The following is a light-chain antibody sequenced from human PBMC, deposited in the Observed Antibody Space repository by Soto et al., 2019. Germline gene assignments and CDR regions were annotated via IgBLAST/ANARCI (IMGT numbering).Light chain of an antibody. V-gene: IGLV2-14*01. CDR3: SSQAVSSTLV. CDR1: SSDIGGYNY. J-gene: IGLJ2*01. Sequence: QSALTQPASVSGSPGQSITISCTGTSSDIGGYNYVSWYQQHPGKAPKLMSYDVSNRPSGVSNRFSGSKSGNTAYLTISGRQAEDEADYYCSSQAVSSTLVFGGGTKLTVL. CDR2: DVS.